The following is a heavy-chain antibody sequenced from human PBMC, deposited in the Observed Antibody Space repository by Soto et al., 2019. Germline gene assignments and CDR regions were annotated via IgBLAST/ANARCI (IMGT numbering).Heavy chain of an antibody. CDR1: GGSISSYY. V-gene: IGHV4-59*08. D-gene: IGHD4-17*01. CDR2: IYYSGST. Sequence: PSETLSLTCTVSGGSISSYYWSWIRQPPGKGLEWIGYIYYSGSTNYNPSLKSRVTISVDTSKNQFSLKLSSVTAADTAVYYCARQDDYGDSGGYYYGMDVWGQGTTVT. CDR3: ARQDDYGDSGGYYYGMDV. J-gene: IGHJ6*02.